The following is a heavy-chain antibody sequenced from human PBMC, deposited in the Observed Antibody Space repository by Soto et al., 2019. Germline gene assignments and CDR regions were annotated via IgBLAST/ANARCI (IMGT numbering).Heavy chain of an antibody. J-gene: IGHJ5*02. CDR1: GGTFSSYT. V-gene: IGHV1-69*02. Sequence: QVQLVQSGAEVKKPGSSVKVSCKASGGTFSSYTISWVRQAPGQGLEWMGRIIPILGIANYAQKFQGRVTITADKSTSTGYMELSSLRSEDTAVYYCARGLGYDYGDDEWFDPWGQGTLVTVSS. CDR2: IIPILGIA. CDR3: ARGLGYDYGDDEWFDP. D-gene: IGHD4-17*01.